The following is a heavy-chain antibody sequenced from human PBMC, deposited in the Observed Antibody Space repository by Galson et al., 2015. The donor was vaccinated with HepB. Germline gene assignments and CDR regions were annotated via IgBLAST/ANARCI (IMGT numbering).Heavy chain of an antibody. CDR1: GFTFSSYA. Sequence: SLRLSCAASGFTFSSYAMSWVRQTPEKGLEWVSTFSGPVATTYHAASVKGRFTISRDNSKNTLALQMNGLRADDTAVYYCAKDTSGTGSGANFYYFAFWGQGALVTVSS. CDR3: AKDTSGTGSGANFYYFAF. CDR2: FSGPVATT. D-gene: IGHD4/OR15-4a*01. V-gene: IGHV3-23*01. J-gene: IGHJ4*02.